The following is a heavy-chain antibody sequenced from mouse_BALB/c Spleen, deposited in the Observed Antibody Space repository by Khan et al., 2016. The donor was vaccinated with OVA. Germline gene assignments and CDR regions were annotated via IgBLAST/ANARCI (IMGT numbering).Heavy chain of an antibody. Sequence: VQLKESGPELVRPGASVKISCKASGYSFTGYFMNCVMQSHGKSLEWIGRINPHIGETFYNQRFKDKATLTVDESSSTAHMELRSLASEDSAVYYSTRIYRGDFDYWGQGTTLTVPS. CDR3: TRIYRGDFDY. J-gene: IGHJ2*01. D-gene: IGHD2-13*01. CDR2: INPHIGET. V-gene: IGHV1-20*02. CDR1: GYSFTGYF.